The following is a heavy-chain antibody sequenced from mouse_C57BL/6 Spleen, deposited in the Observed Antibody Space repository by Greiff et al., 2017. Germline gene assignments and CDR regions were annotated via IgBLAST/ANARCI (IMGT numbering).Heavy chain of an antibody. CDR3: ARDRDSPGWFAY. Sequence: EVKLLESGPGLVKPSQSLSLTCSVTGYSITSGYYWNWIRQFPGNKLEWMGYISYDGSNNYNPSLKNRISITRDTSKNQFFLKLNSVTTEDTATYYCARDRDSPGWFAYWGQGTLVTVSA. CDR1: GYSITSGYY. J-gene: IGHJ3*01. CDR2: ISYDGSN. D-gene: IGHD3-2*02. V-gene: IGHV3-6*01.